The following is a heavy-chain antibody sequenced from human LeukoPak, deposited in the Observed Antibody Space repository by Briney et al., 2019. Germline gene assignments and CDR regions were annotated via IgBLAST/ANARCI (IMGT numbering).Heavy chain of an antibody. CDR3: AKDLTYCGGDCYSPFLSFDY. CDR1: GFTFSSYA. CDR2: ISGSGGST. V-gene: IGHV3-23*01. Sequence: GGSLRLSCAASGFTFSSYAMSWVRQAPGKGLEWVSAISGSGGSTYYADSVKGRFTISRDNSKNTLYLQMNSLRAEDTAVYYCAKDLTYCGGDCYSPFLSFDYWGQGTLVTASS. D-gene: IGHD2-21*02. J-gene: IGHJ4*02.